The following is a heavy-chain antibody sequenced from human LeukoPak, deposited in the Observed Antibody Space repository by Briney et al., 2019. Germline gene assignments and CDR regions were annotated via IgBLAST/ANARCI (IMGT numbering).Heavy chain of an antibody. Sequence: PSETLSLTCDVSDYSISSGYYWGWIRQPPGKGLEWIGSIYHSGSTNYNPSLKSRVTISVDTSKNQFSLKLSSVTAADTAVYYCARGRDYGDYEDYWGQGTLVTVSS. V-gene: IGHV4-38-2*01. CDR1: DYSISSGYY. D-gene: IGHD4-17*01. CDR3: ARGRDYGDYEDY. J-gene: IGHJ4*02. CDR2: IYHSGST.